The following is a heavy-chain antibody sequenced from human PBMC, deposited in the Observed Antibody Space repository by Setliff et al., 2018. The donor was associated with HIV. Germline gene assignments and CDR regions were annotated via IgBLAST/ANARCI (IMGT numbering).Heavy chain of an antibody. Sequence: SETLSLTCAVSGYSISSGYYWAWIRQPPGKGLEWIGSIYHSGSTYYNPSLKSRVTISVDTSKNQFSLRLSSVTAADTAVYYCARSPGPSYCSGGSCYDYFDYWGQGTLVTVSS. D-gene: IGHD2-15*01. CDR1: GYSISSGYY. V-gene: IGHV4-38-2*01. CDR2: IYHSGST. J-gene: IGHJ4*02. CDR3: ARSPGPSYCSGGSCYDYFDY.